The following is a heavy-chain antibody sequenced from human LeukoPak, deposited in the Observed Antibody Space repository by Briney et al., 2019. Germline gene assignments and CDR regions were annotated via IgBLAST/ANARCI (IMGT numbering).Heavy chain of an antibody. CDR3: TRDLSYSGSGSPDY. V-gene: IGHV3-74*01. D-gene: IGHD3-10*01. J-gene: IGHJ4*02. Sequence: GGSLRLSCAASGFTFSTYFMHWVRQAPGKGLVWVSRINGDGSSTSYADSMKGRFTISRDNAKNTLYLQMNSLRAEDTAVYYCTRDLSYSGSGSPDYWGQGTLVTVSS. CDR2: INGDGSST. CDR1: GFTFSTYF.